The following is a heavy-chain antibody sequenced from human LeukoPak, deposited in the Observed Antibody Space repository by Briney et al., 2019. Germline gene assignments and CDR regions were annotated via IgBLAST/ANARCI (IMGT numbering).Heavy chain of an antibody. CDR2: ISFDGTSK. CDR1: GFTFSSYA. V-gene: IGHV3-30*18. J-gene: IGHJ4*02. CDR3: AKRAVAARHIDY. Sequence: GGSLRLSCAASGFTFSSYAMHWVRQAPGRGLEWVAVISFDGTSKYYADSVKGRFTISRDNSKNTLYLQMNSLRAEDTAVYYCAKRAVAARHIDYWGQGTLVTVSS. D-gene: IGHD6-6*01.